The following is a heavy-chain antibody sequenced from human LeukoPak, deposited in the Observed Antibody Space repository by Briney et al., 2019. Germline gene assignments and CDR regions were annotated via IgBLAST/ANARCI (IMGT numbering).Heavy chain of an antibody. CDR1: GGSIISSTFY. CDR2: IYYSGST. V-gene: IGHV4-39*01. Sequence: PSETLSLTCTVPGGSIISSTFYWGWVRQPPGKGLEWIGSIYYSGSTYYNPSLKNRVTISVDTSKNKFSLKVNSVTAADTAVYYCARQHSSGDYYVVCFDYWGQGAQVTVSS. CDR3: ARQHSSGDYYVVCFDY. D-gene: IGHD3-22*01. J-gene: IGHJ4*02.